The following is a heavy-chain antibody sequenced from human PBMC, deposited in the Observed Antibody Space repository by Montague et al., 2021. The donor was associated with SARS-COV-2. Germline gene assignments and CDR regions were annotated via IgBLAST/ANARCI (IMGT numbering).Heavy chain of an antibody. CDR1: GDSVSSNSAT. J-gene: IGHJ6*02. V-gene: IGHV6-1*01. D-gene: IGHD1-1*01. Sequence: CAISGDSVSSNSATWNWVRQSPSRGLEWLGRTYYRSKGYNDYAVSVRGRVTINPDTSKNQFSLQLNSVTPEGTAIYYCTSGREGNYNVMDVWGQGTTVTVSS. CDR2: TYYRSKGYN. CDR3: TSGREGNYNVMDV.